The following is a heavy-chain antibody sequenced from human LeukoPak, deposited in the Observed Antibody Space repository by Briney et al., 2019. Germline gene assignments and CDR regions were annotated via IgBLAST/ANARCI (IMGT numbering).Heavy chain of an antibody. V-gene: IGHV3-30*02. CDR2: IRYDGSNK. CDR1: GFTFSSYG. CDR3: AKRKLHFDWLLEGFSDY. D-gene: IGHD3-9*01. J-gene: IGHJ4*02. Sequence: GGSLRLSCAASGFTFSSYGMHWVRQAPGKGLEWVAFIRYDGSNKYYADSVKGRFNISRDNSKNTLYLQMNSLRAEDTAVYYCAKRKLHFDWLLEGFSDYWGQGTLVTVSS.